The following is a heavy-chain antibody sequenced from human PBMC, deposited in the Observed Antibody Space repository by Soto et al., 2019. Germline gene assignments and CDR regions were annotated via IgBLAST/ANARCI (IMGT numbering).Heavy chain of an antibody. CDR3: AYSSTPFDY. J-gene: IGHJ4*02. Sequence: EVQLLESGGGLVQPGGSLRLSCAASGFTFSSYAMSWVRQAPGKGLEWVSATSGSGGSTYYADSVKGRFTIARDNSKNTLYLQMNRLRAEETAVYYCAYSSTPFDYWGEGALGTVSS. V-gene: IGHV3-23*01. CDR1: GFTFSSYA. CDR2: TSGSGGST. D-gene: IGHD6-13*01.